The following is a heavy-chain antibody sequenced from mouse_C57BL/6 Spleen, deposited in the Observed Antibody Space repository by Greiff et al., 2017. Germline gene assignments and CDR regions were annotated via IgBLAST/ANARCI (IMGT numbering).Heavy chain of an antibody. CDR3: ARGSLDY. Sequence: QVHVKQSGAELVKPGASVKISCKASGYAFSSSWMNWVKQRPGQGLEWIGQIYPGDGDTNYNGKFKGKATLTADKSSSTAYMQLSSLTSEDSAVYFGARGSLDYWGKGTTLTVSS. J-gene: IGHJ2*01. CDR1: GYAFSSSW. CDR2: IYPGDGDT. V-gene: IGHV1-80*01.